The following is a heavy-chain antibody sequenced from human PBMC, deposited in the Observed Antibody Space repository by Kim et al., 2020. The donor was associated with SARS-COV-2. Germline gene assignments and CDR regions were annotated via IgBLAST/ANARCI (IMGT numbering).Heavy chain of an antibody. V-gene: IGHV4-59*08. CDR3: ARHPRDERNWFDP. Sequence: NPSLKGRVTKAVDTSKNQLSLKLSSVTAADTAVYYCARHPRDERNWFDPWGQGTLVTVSS. J-gene: IGHJ5*02.